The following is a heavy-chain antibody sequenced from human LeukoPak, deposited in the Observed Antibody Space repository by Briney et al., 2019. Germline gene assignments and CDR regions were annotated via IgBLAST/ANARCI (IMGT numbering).Heavy chain of an antibody. V-gene: IGHV1-18*03. J-gene: IGHJ1*01. D-gene: IGHD3-22*01. Sequence: SVKVSCKASGYTFTSYGISWVRQAPGQGLEWMGWISAYIINTNYAQKLQGRVTMTTDTSTSTAYMELRSLRSDDMAVYYCARGADPLYYYDSSGYSEYFQHWGQGTLVTV. CDR1: GYTFTSYG. CDR3: ARGADPLYYYDSSGYSEYFQH. CDR2: ISAYIINT.